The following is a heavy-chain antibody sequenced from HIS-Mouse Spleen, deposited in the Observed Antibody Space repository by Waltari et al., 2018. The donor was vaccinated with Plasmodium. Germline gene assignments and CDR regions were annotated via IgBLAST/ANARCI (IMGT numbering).Heavy chain of an antibody. D-gene: IGHD1-26*01. CDR1: GFTLGSNY. CDR2: IYSGGST. V-gene: IGHV3-66*01. Sequence: EVQLVESGGGLVQPGGSLSLSCAASGFTLGSNYMSWVRQAPGKGLEWVSVIYSGGSTYYADSVKGRFTISRDNSKNTLYLQMNSLRAEDTAVYYCATPRVGGSYFDYWGQGTLVTVSS. J-gene: IGHJ4*02. CDR3: ATPRVGGSYFDY.